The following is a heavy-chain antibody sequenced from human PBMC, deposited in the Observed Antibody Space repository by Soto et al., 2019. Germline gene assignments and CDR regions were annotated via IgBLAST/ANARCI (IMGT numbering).Heavy chain of an antibody. CDR3: ARDGAYYGSGSNDYYYGMDV. J-gene: IGHJ6*02. CDR1: GFTFSSDG. V-gene: IGHV3-33*01. Sequence: GSLRLSCAGSGFTFSSDGMHGVRQAPGMVLEGAAVIWDDGSNKYYADSVKCRFTVSRDNSENTRYLQMNSLRAEGTAVYYCARDGAYYGSGSNDYYYGMDVWGQGTTVTVSS. D-gene: IGHD3-10*01. CDR2: IWDDGSNK.